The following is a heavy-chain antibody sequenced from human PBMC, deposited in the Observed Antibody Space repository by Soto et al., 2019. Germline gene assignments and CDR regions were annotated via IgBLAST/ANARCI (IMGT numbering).Heavy chain of an antibody. J-gene: IGHJ6*03. CDR3: ARDQGHDFGSGYPFNYYYYMDG. CDR1: GFTVSSNY. Sequence: GGSLRLSCAASGFTVSSNYMSWVRQAPGKGLEWVSVIYSGGSTYYADSVKGRFTISRDNSKNTLYLQMNSLRAEDTAVYYCARDQGHDFGSGYPFNYYYYMDGWGKGTTVTFSS. CDR2: IYSGGST. V-gene: IGHV3-66*01. D-gene: IGHD3-3*01.